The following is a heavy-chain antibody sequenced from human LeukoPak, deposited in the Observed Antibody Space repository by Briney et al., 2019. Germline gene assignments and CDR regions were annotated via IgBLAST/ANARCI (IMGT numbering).Heavy chain of an antibody. CDR1: GFTFSSYG. Sequence: GGSLRLSCEASGFTFSSYGMHWVRQAPGKGLEWVAVIWYVGSNKYYADSVKGRFTISRDNSKKTLYLQMTSLRAEDPVVYYCARENRCSGGSCSTSYYYYYYGMDVWGQGTTVTVSS. V-gene: IGHV3-33*01. CDR3: ARENRCSGGSCSTSYYYYYYGMDV. CDR2: IWYVGSNK. D-gene: IGHD2-15*01. J-gene: IGHJ6*02.